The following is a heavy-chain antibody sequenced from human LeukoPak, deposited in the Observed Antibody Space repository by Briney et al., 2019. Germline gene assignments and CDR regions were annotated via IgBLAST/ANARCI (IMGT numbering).Heavy chain of an antibody. CDR3: ARDNRATGLFDY. J-gene: IGHJ4*02. CDR1: GFTFSSYS. V-gene: IGHV3-21*01. CDR2: ISSSSSYI. D-gene: IGHD5-12*01. Sequence: KAGGSLRLSCAASGFTFSSYSMNWVRQAPGKGLEWVSSISSSSSYIYYADSVKGRFTISRDNAKNSLYLQMNSLRAEDTAVYYCARDNRATGLFDYWGQGTLVTVSS.